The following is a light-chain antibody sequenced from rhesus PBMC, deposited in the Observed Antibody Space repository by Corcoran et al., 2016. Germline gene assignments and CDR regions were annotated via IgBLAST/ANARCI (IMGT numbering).Light chain of an antibody. J-gene: IGKJ4*01. CDR2: KAS. CDR3: QQYNSSPLA. V-gene: IGKV1-22*01. Sequence: ITQSPSSLSASVGDTVTITCRASQRISSWLAWYQQKLGKAPKLLIYKASTLQSGVPSRFSGSGSGTDFTLTISSLQSEDSATYYGQQYNSSPLAFGGGTKVEIK. CDR1: QRISSW.